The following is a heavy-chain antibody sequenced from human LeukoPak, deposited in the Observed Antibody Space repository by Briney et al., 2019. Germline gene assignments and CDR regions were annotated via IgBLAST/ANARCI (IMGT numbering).Heavy chain of an antibody. J-gene: IGHJ4*02. CDR2: IYYSGST. CDR3: ARGFDVYYDSSGYYNFDY. Sequence: SETLSLTCTVSGASISSYYWSWIRQPPGKGLEWIGYIYYSGSTNYNPSLKSRVTISVDTSKNQFSLKLSSVTAADTAVYYCARGFDVYYDSSGYYNFDYWGQGTLVTVSS. CDR1: GASISSYY. D-gene: IGHD3-22*01. V-gene: IGHV4-59*01.